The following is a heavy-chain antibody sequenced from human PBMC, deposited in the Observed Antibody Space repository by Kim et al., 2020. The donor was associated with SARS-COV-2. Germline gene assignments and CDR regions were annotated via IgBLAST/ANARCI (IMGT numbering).Heavy chain of an antibody. D-gene: IGHD5-18*01. CDR3: TTAGRIQLWFLLYYFDY. CDR2: IKSKTDGGTT. Sequence: GGSLRLSCAASGFTFSNAWMSWVRQAPGKGLEWVGRIKSKTDGGTTDYAAPVKGRFTISRDDSKNTLYLQMNSLKTEDTAVYYCTTAGRIQLWFLLYYFDYWGQGTLVTVSS. CDR1: GFTFSNAW. V-gene: IGHV3-15*01. J-gene: IGHJ4*02.